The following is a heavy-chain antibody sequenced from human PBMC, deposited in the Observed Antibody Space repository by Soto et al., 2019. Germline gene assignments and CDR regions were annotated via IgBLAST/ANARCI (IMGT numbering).Heavy chain of an antibody. Sequence: QMQLVESGGGVVQPGGSLRLSCAASGFTFNYYPMHWVRQAPGKGLEWVAVVSFDGSNTYYADSVKGRFTISKDNSKNTRYLQMNSLRREDTAVYYCARLPGPLVAVLYIYPLDGREAMSDVDVWGQGTTVTVSS. CDR1: GFTFNYYP. D-gene: IGHD6-19*01. CDR2: VSFDGSNT. J-gene: IGHJ6*02. V-gene: IGHV3-30-3*01. CDR3: ARLPGPLVAVLYIYPLDGREAMSDVDV.